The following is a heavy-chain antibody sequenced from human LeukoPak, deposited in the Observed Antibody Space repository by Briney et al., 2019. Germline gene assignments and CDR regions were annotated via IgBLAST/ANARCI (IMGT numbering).Heavy chain of an antibody. J-gene: IGHJ4*02. CDR2: ISGSGAGK. CDR1: GFTFSTYA. CDR3: AKAPFNEGRIFDY. Sequence: GGSLRLSCAASGFTFSTYAMTWVRQAPGKGLEWASSISGSGAGKFYAAPVKGRFTISRDNSKNTLFLQVSSLRAEDTAVYYCAKAPFNEGRIFDYWGQGTLVTVSS. D-gene: IGHD1-1*01. V-gene: IGHV3-23*01.